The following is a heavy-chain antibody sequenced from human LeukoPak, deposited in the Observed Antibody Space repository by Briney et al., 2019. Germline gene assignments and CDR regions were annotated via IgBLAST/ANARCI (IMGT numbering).Heavy chain of an antibody. J-gene: IGHJ4*02. Sequence: GGSLRLSCSASGFNLNRNCFHWVRQAPGKGLEWVAFIRYDGTKKFYGDSVRGRFTISRDNSKNTVYLQMNSLRDDDTAVYYCARDFDDVNGDYYYIPDYWGQGILVTVSS. CDR2: IRYDGTKK. CDR3: ARDFDDVNGDYYYIPDY. D-gene: IGHD3-10*01. V-gene: IGHV3-30*02. CDR1: GFNLNRNC.